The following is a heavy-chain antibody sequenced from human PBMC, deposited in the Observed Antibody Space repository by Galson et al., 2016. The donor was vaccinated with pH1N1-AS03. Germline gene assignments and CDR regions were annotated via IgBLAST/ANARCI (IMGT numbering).Heavy chain of an antibody. CDR2: ISGSGEST. J-gene: IGHJ4*02. V-gene: IGHV3-23*01. CDR3: TRARIDYGDYISGF. D-gene: IGHD4-17*01. CDR1: GFTFSANG. Sequence: SLRLSCAASGFTFSANGMTWVRQRPGKGLEWVASISGSGESTYYAGSVKGRFTIYRDNSKNSLYLQMNSLRADDTAIYYCTRARIDYGDYISGFWGQGKLVTVSS.